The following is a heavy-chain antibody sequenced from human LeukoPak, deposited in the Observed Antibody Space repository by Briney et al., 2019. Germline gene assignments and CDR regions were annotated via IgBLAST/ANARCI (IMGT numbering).Heavy chain of an antibody. V-gene: IGHV4-34*01. D-gene: IGHD6-19*01. CDR2: INHSGST. Sequence: ASETLSLTCAVYGGSFSGYYWSWIRQPPGKGLEWIGEINHSGSTNYNPSLKSRVTISVDTSKNQFSLKLSSVTAADTAVYYCARGRQWLVYYGMDVWGQGTTVTVSS. CDR3: ARGRQWLVYYGMDV. CDR1: GGSFSGYY. J-gene: IGHJ6*02.